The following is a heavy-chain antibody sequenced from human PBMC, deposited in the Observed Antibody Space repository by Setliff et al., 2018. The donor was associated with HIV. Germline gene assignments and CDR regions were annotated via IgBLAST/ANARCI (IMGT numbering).Heavy chain of an antibody. J-gene: IGHJ6*02. CDR1: GGTFSSYA. V-gene: IGHV1-69*10. CDR2: IIPSGGST. Sequence: SVKVSCKASGGTFSSYAISWVRQAPGQGLEWMGGIIPSGGSTYSAQNFQGRVTLTRDTSTSTVYMELRSLRSEDTAMYYCARGADTARLPREYYYYYGMDVWGQGTTVTVSS. D-gene: IGHD5-18*01. CDR3: ARGADTARLPREYYYYYGMDV.